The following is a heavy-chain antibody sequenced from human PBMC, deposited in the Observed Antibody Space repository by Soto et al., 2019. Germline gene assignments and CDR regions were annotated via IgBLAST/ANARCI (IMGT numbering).Heavy chain of an antibody. J-gene: IGHJ6*02. Sequence: PGGSLRLSCAASGFTFSSYSMNWVRQAPGKGLEWVSSISSSSSYIYYADSVKGRFTISRDNAKNSLYLQMNSLRAEDTAVYYCAREGEEVVITYYYYGMDVWGQGTTVTVSS. CDR1: GFTFSSYS. CDR2: ISSSSSYI. D-gene: IGHD3-22*01. CDR3: AREGEEVVITYYYYGMDV. V-gene: IGHV3-21*01.